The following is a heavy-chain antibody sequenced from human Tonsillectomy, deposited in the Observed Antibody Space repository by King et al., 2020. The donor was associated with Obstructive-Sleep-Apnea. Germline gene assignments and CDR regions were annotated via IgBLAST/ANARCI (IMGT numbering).Heavy chain of an antibody. Sequence: QLQESGPGLVKPSETLSLTCSVSGGSISGSSYYWGGIRQPPGKGLEWIGSIYYSGSTYYNPSLKSRVTISVDTSKNQFSLKLTSVTAADTAVYYCASRPVTTGWFDPWGQGTLVTVSS. CDR2: IYYSGST. V-gene: IGHV4-39*07. D-gene: IGHD4-17*01. CDR3: ASRPVTTGWFDP. J-gene: IGHJ5*02. CDR1: GGSISGSSYY.